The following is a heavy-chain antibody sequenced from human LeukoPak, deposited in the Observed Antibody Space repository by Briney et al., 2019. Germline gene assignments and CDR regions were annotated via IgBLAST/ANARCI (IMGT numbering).Heavy chain of an antibody. V-gene: IGHV4-4*02. CDR1: GGSISSSNW. CDR2: IYHSGST. D-gene: IGHD7-27*01. J-gene: IGHJ4*02. Sequence: SETLSLTCAVSGGSISSSNWWSWVRQPPGKGLEWIGEIYHSGSTNYSPSLKSRVTISVDTSKNQFSLKLNSVTAADTAVYYCARGARLGAPSAFDYWGQGTLVTVSS. CDR3: ARGARLGAPSAFDY.